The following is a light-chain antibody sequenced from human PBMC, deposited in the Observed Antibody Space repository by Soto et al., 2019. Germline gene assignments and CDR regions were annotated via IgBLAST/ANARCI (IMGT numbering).Light chain of an antibody. CDR1: SSNIGNNY. Sequence: QSVLTQPPSVSAAPGQKVTISCSGSSSNIGNNYVSWYQQLPGTAPKLLIYDNNKRPSGIPDRFSGSKSGTSATLGITGLQTGDEADYYCGKWDSSLSAGNYVFRTVTKVTVL. J-gene: IGLJ1*01. CDR3: GKWDSSLSAGNYV. CDR2: DNN. V-gene: IGLV1-51*01.